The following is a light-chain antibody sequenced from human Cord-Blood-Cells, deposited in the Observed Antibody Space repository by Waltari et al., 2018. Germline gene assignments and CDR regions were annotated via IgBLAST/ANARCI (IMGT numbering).Light chain of an antibody. J-gene: IGKJ2*01. CDR3: QQRSNWPMYT. CDR1: QSVSSY. Sequence: DIVLTQSPATLSLSPGARATLSSRASQSVSSYLAWYQQKPGQAPRLPIYDASNRATGIPARFSGSGSGTDFTLTISSLEPEDFAVYYCQQRSNWPMYTFGQGTKLEIK. V-gene: IGKV3-11*01. CDR2: DAS.